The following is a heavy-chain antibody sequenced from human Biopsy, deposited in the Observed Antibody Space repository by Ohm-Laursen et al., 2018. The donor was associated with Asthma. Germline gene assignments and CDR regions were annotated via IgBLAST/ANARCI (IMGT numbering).Heavy chain of an antibody. CDR1: GFTFSSYW. CDR3: ARPRWGPYGY. CDR2: ISSSSSTI. Sequence: SLRLSCTASGFTFSSYWMNRVRQAPGEGLEWVSYISSSSSTIYYADSVKGRFTISRDNAKNSLYLQMNSLRDEDTAVYYCARPRWGPYGYWGQGTLVTVSS. J-gene: IGHJ4*02. V-gene: IGHV3-48*02. D-gene: IGHD4-17*01.